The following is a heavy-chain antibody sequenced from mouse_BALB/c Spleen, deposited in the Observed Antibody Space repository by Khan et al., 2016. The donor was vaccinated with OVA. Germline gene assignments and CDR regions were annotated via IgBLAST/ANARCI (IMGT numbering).Heavy chain of an antibody. Sequence: QVQLKQSGAELVRPGASVKLSCKTSGYVFTNYWIHWVKQRSGQGLEWIARIYPGTDNTYYNEKLKDKAILTVDKSSSTAYMQLSSLKSEDSAVYFCAREDALYYFDYWGQGTTLTVSS. CDR1: GYVFTNYW. CDR2: IYPGTDNT. CDR3: AREDALYYFDY. J-gene: IGHJ2*01. V-gene: IGHV1-76*01.